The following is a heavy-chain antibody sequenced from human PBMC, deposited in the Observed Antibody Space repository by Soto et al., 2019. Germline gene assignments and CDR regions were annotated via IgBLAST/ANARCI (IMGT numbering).Heavy chain of an antibody. V-gene: IGHV4-34*01. D-gene: IGHD1-20*01. CDR1: GGSFSGYY. Sequence: SETLSLTCAVYGGSFSGYYWSWIRQPPGKGLEWIGEINHSGSTNYNPSLKSRVTISVDTSKNQFSLKLSSVTAADTAVYYCARGAVVTGTTGVDYWGQGTLVTVSS. CDR3: ARGAVVTGTTGVDY. CDR2: INHSGST. J-gene: IGHJ4*02.